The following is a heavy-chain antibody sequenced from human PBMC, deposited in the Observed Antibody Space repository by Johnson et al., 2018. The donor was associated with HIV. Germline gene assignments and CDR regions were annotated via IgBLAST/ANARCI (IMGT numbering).Heavy chain of an antibody. CDR2: ISYDGSNK. Sequence: QVQVVESGGGVVQPGRSLRLSCAASGFTFSSYAMHWVRQAPGKGLEWVAAISYDGSNKYYADSVKGRLTFSRDNSKNTLYLQMNSRRAEDTAVYYCARDSASGQQLVNSDAFDSWGQGTMVTVSS. CDR1: GFTFSSYA. V-gene: IGHV3-30*04. CDR3: ARDSASGQQLVNSDAFDS. J-gene: IGHJ3*02. D-gene: IGHD6-13*01.